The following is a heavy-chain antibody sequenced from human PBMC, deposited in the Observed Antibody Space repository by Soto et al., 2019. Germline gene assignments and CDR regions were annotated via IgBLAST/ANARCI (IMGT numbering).Heavy chain of an antibody. D-gene: IGHD3-3*01. CDR3: ARQLRDRRVSSGYYYYFDY. CDR2: ISSYNGNT. V-gene: IGHV1-18*01. J-gene: IGHJ4*02. CDR1: GYSFGDYG. Sequence: QVRLVQSGAEVKKPGASVKVSCKASGYSFGDYGISWVRQAPGQGLEWMGWISSYNGNTYYAQKFQGRVTMTRDTSTSAAYMELGSLRPDDTAVYFCARQLRDRRVSSGYYYYFDYWGQGTLVTVSS.